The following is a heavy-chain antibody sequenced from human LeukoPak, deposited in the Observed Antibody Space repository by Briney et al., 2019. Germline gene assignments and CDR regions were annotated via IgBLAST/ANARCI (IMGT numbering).Heavy chain of an antibody. CDR2: ISGSGGST. J-gene: IGHJ4*02. Sequence: PGGSLRLSCAASGFTFSSYAMSWVRQAPGKGLEWVSAISGSGGSTYYADSVKGRFTISRDNSKNTLYLQMNSLRAEDTAVYYCAKDRSPPWPYSSSSRESDYWGQGTLVTVSS. CDR1: GFTFSSYA. V-gene: IGHV3-23*01. CDR3: AKDRSPPWPYSSSSRESDY. D-gene: IGHD6-6*01.